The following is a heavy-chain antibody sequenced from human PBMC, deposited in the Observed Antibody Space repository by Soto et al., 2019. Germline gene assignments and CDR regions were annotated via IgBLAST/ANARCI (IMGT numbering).Heavy chain of an antibody. J-gene: IGHJ3*02. CDR3: ALTDSSGYYRGSIALDI. D-gene: IGHD3-22*01. CDR1: GYSISSGYY. V-gene: IGHV4-38-2*01. Sequence: SETLSLTCAVSGYSISSGYYWGWIRQPPGKGLEWIGSIYHSGSTYYNPSLKSRVTISVDTSKNQFSLKLSSVTAADTAVYYCALTDSSGYYRGSIALDIWGQGTMVT. CDR2: IYHSGST.